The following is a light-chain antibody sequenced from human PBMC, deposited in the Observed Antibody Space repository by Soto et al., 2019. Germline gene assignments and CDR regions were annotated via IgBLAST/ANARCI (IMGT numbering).Light chain of an antibody. J-gene: IGKJ1*01. CDR1: QSVSSN. V-gene: IGKV3-15*01. CDR2: GAS. Sequence: EIVMTQSPATLSVSPGERATLSCRVSQSVSSNLAWYQQKPGQAPRLLIYGASTRATGIPARFSGSGSGTEFTLTISSLQSEDFAVYYCQQYSNWPQTFGQGTKVEIK. CDR3: QQYSNWPQT.